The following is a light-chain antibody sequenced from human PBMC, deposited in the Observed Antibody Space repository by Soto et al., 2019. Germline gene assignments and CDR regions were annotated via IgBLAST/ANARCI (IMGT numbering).Light chain of an antibody. CDR2: DVT. CDR1: SSDVGGYPY. V-gene: IGLV2-14*01. J-gene: IGLJ1*01. Sequence: QSALTQPASVSGSPGQSIAISCTGTSSDVGGYPYVSWYQQHPGKAPKLMIHDVTNRPSGVSDRFSGSKSGNTASLTISGLQAEDEADYYCSSFTTSNTYVFGTGTKVTVL. CDR3: SSFTTSNTYV.